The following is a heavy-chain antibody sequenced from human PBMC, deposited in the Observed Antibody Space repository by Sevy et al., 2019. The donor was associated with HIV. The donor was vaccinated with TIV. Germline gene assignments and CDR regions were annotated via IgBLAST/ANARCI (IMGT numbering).Heavy chain of an antibody. CDR2: ISSSGSTI. J-gene: IGHJ6*02. D-gene: IGHD3-10*01. CDR1: GFTFSDYY. Sequence: GGSVRLSCAASGFTFSDYYMSWIRQAPGKGLEWVSYISSSGSTIYYADSVKGRFTISRDNAKNSLYLQMNSLRAEDTAVYYCARDLRLVSYYGSGSYSVRSYYYGMDVWGQGTTVTVSS. V-gene: IGHV3-11*01. CDR3: ARDLRLVSYYGSGSYSVRSYYYGMDV.